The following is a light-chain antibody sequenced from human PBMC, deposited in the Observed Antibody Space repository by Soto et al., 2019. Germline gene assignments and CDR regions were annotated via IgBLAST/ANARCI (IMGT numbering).Light chain of an antibody. CDR2: GAS. J-gene: IGKJ1*01. CDR3: QQYSNWLTWT. V-gene: IGKV3D-15*01. CDR1: QSVSHN. Sequence: EIVMTQSPVTLSVSPGESATLSCRASQSVSHNLAWYQQKPGQAPRLLISGASTRATGIPDRFSASGSGTEFTLTISSLQSEDSAVYYCQQYSNWLTWTFGQGTKVEIK.